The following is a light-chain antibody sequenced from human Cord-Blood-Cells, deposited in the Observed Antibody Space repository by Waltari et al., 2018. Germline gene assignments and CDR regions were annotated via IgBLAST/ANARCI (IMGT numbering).Light chain of an antibody. V-gene: IGKV3-15*01. CDR2: GAS. CDR3: QQYNNWPPLT. CDR1: QRVSSN. J-gene: IGKJ4*01. Sequence: EIVMTQSPATLSVSPGERATLSCRASQRVSSNLAWSQQKPGQAPRLLIYGASTRATGIPARFSGSGSGTEFTLTISSLQSEDFAVYYCQQYNNWPPLTFGGGTKVEIK.